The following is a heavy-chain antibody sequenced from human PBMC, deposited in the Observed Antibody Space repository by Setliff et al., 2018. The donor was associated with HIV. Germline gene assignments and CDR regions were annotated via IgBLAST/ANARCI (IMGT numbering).Heavy chain of an antibody. CDR2: INPNSGGT. CDR3: ARVGERWLQFYYFDN. Sequence: ASVKVSCKASGYTFTSYGISWVRQAPGQGLEWMGRINPNSGGTNYAQKFQGRVTMTRGTSTGTVYMELSRLTFEDTALYYCARVGERWLQFYYFDNWGQGTLVTVSS. CDR1: GYTFTSYG. V-gene: IGHV1-2*06. D-gene: IGHD4-17*01. J-gene: IGHJ4*02.